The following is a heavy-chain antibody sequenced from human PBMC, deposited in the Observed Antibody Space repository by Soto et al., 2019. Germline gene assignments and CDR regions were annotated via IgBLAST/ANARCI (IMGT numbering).Heavy chain of an antibody. Sequence: SETLSLTCAVSGGSISNYYCSWIRQPPGKGLEWIGYVYNSGSTNYNPSLKSRVTISVDTSKNQFSLKLTSVTAADTAVYYCARGEEVADAFDIWGQGTMVTVSS. V-gene: IGHV4-59*01. CDR2: VYNSGST. D-gene: IGHD5-12*01. J-gene: IGHJ3*02. CDR3: ARGEEVADAFDI. CDR1: GGSISNYY.